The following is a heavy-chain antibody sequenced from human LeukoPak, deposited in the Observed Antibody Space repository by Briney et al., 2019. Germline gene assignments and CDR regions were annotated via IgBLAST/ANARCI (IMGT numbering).Heavy chain of an antibody. Sequence: SETLSLTCAVYGGSFSGYYWSWIRQPPGKGLEWIGVINHSGSTNYNPSLKSRVTISVDTSKNQFSLKLSSVTAADTAVYYCRIVVVTAGLFDYWGQGTLVTVSS. J-gene: IGHJ4*02. CDR2: INHSGST. CDR3: RIVVVTAGLFDY. CDR1: GGSFSGYY. D-gene: IGHD2-21*02. V-gene: IGHV4-34*01.